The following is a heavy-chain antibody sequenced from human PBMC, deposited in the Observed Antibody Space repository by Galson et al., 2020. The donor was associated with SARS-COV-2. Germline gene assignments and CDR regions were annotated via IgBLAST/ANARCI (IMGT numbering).Heavy chain of an antibody. CDR3: ARGQNDYDIDY. CDR2: IYYSGST. D-gene: IGHD4-17*01. Sequence: SETLSLTCTVSGGSISSGGYYWSWLRQHPGKGLEWIGYIYYSGSTYYNPSLKRRVTISVATSKNPFSLKLSSVTAADTAVYYCARGQNDYDIDYGGQGTLVTVSS. J-gene: IGHJ4*02. V-gene: IGHV4-31*03. CDR1: GGSISSGGYY.